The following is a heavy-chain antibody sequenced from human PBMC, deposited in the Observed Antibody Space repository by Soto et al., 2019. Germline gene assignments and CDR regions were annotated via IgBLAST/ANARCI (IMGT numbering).Heavy chain of an antibody. J-gene: IGHJ6*02. V-gene: IGHV1-8*01. CDR1: GYTFTSYD. Sequence: ASVKVSCKASGYTFTSYDINWVRQATGQGLEWMGWMNPNSGNTGYAQKFQGRVTMTRNTSISTAYMELSSLRSEDTAVYYCASPRGRDYDFWSGYYPTYYYYYGMDVWGQGTTVTVSS. CDR3: ASPRGRDYDFWSGYYPTYYYYYGMDV. D-gene: IGHD3-3*01. CDR2: MNPNSGNT.